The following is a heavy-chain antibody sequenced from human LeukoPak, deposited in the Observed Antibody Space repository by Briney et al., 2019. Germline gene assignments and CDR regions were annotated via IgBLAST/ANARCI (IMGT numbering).Heavy chain of an antibody. D-gene: IGHD4-11*01. J-gene: IGHJ6*02. CDR2: IYPGDSDT. V-gene: IGHV5-51*01. Sequence: GESLKISCKGSGYSFTSYWIGWVRQMPGKGLEWMGSIYPGDSDTRYSPSFQGQVTISADKSISTAYLQWSSLKASDTAMYYCARHAYSNYGYYYYGMDVWGQGTTVTVSS. CDR3: ARHAYSNYGYYYYGMDV. CDR1: GYSFTSYW.